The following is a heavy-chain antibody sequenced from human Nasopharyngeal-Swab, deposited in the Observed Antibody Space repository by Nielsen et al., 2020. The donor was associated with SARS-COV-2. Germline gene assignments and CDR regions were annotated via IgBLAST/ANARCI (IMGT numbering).Heavy chain of an antibody. CDR1: GFTFSSYW. D-gene: IGHD6-13*01. CDR3: ARGGSSFPFDY. V-gene: IGHV3-7*01. Sequence: GGSLRLSCAASGFTFSSYWMSWVRQAPGKGLEWVANIKQDGSEKYYVDSVKGRFTISRDNAKDSLYLQMNSLRAGDTGVYYCARGGSSFPFDYWGPGTLVTVSS. CDR2: IKQDGSEK. J-gene: IGHJ4*02.